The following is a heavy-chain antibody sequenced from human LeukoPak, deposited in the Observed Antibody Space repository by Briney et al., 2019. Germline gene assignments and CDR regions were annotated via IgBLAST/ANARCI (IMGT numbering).Heavy chain of an antibody. CDR1: GYTFTSYY. J-gene: IGHJ5*02. Sequence: ASVKVSCKASGYTFTSYYMHWVRQAPGQGLEWMGIINPSGGSTSYAQKFQGRVTMTRDTSTSTVYMELSSLRSEDTAVYYCARDGRFSYDDYVGPASSWFDPWGQGTLVTVSS. CDR3: ARDGRFSYDDYVGPASSWFDP. D-gene: IGHD4-17*01. CDR2: INPSGGST. V-gene: IGHV1-46*01.